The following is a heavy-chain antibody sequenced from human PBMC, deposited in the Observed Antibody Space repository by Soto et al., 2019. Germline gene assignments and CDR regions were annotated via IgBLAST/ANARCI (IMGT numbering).Heavy chain of an antibody. Sequence: PSETRSLTWTVSGGSVRDGIYYWAWLRQPPGKGLEWIGHIYHSGSTIYNPSLKSRVTISIDTSKSQFSLNLNSMTAADTAVYYCAGYNWNYYFDPWGQGTLVTVSS. CDR2: IYHSGST. CDR3: AGYNWNYYFDP. D-gene: IGHD1-7*01. CDR1: GGSVRDGIYY. V-gene: IGHV4-61*01. J-gene: IGHJ5*02.